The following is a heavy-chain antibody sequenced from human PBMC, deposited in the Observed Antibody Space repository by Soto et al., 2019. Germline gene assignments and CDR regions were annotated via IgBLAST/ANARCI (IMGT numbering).Heavy chain of an antibody. V-gene: IGHV1-8*01. CDR2: MNPNSGNT. CDR3: ARGGSIAVAGEYYYYGMDV. D-gene: IGHD6-19*01. CDR1: GYTFSSYD. Sequence: GASVKVSCKASGYTFSSYDINWVRQATGQGLEWMGWMNPNSGNTGYAQKLQGRVTMTRNTSISTAYMELSSLRSEDTAVYYCARGGSIAVAGEYYYYGMDVWGQGTTVTVSS. J-gene: IGHJ6*02.